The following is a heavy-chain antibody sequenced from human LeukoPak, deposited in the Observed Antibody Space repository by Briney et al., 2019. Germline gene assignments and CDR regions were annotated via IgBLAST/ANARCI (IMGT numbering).Heavy chain of an antibody. Sequence: GESLKISCKGSGYSFTTYWIAWVRQMPGKGLEWMAIIKPGDSDTRYSPSFQGQVTISADKSISTAYLQWSSLKASDTAMYYCARGGGRGYKPAYYFDYWGQGTLVTVSS. CDR1: GYSFTTYW. CDR3: ARGGGRGYKPAYYFDY. CDR2: IKPGDSDT. D-gene: IGHD5-24*01. J-gene: IGHJ4*02. V-gene: IGHV5-51*01.